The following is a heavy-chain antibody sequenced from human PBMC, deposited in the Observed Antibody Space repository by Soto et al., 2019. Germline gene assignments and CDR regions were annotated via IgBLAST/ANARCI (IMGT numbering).Heavy chain of an antibody. CDR3: ARDESGVGATTAIFDY. D-gene: IGHD1-26*01. V-gene: IGHV1-18*04. J-gene: IGHJ4*02. CDR1: GYTFTSYG. Sequence: ASLKVSCKASGYTFTSYGISWVRQAPGQGLEWMGWISAYNGNTNYAQKLQGRVTMTTDTSTSTAYMELRSLRSDDTAVYYCARDESGVGATTAIFDYWGQGTLVTVSS. CDR2: ISAYNGNT.